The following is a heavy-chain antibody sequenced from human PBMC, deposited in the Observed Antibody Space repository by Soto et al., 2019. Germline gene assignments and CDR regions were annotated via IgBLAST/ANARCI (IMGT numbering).Heavy chain of an antibody. D-gene: IGHD1-1*01. CDR2: VHYSGST. CDR3: ASRLGRNYYGMDV. CDR1: GGSISSYY. V-gene: IGHV4-59*01. J-gene: IGHJ6*02. Sequence: SETLSLTCTVSGGSISSYYWSWIRQPPGKGLEWIGCVHYSGSTNYNPTLKSRLTRSVDKSKNQFSLKLNSVTAADTAVYYCASRLGRNYYGMDVWGQGTTVTVSS.